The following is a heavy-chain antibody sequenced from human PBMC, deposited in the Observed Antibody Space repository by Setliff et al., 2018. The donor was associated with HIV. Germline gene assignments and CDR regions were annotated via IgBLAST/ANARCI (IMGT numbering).Heavy chain of an antibody. CDR2: ISTNGDST. D-gene: IGHD3-10*02. CDR1: GFTFSNYA. J-gene: IGHJ5*01. Sequence: LRLSCSTSGFTFSNYAMHWVRQAPGKGLEYVSSISTNGDSTSYADSVKGRFTISRDNSKNTLYLQMSSLRTEDTAVYYCVKSLMFFNWFDSWGQGTLVTVSS. CDR3: VKSLMFFNWFDS. V-gene: IGHV3-64D*09.